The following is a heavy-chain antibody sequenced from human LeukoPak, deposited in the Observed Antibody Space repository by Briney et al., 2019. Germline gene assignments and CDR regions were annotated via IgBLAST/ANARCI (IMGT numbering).Heavy chain of an antibody. CDR3: ARDNMITSRVVDY. J-gene: IGHJ4*02. CDR1: GFTFNDYY. Sequence: GGSLRLSCAASGFTFNDYYMSWIRQAPGKGLEWVSYISNNANTIYYADSVKGRFTISRDNAKNSLYLRMNSLRADDTAVYYCARDNMITSRVVDYWGQGTLVTVSS. D-gene: IGHD3-16*01. CDR2: ISNNANTI. V-gene: IGHV3-11*04.